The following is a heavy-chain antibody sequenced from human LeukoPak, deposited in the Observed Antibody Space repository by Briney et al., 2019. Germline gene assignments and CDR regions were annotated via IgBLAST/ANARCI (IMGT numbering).Heavy chain of an antibody. V-gene: IGHV3-23*01. J-gene: IGHJ4*02. CDR3: AKEVWNRTPLKHFDY. CDR1: RFTFSNYP. D-gene: IGHD1-1*01. Sequence: SGGSLRLSCTASRFTFSNYPMTWVRQSPGKGLEWVSTIGDSGGSTSYADSVRGRFTISRDNSKNTLYLQMNNLRAEDTALYYCAKEVWNRTPLKHFDYWGQGTLVTVSS. CDR2: IGDSGGST.